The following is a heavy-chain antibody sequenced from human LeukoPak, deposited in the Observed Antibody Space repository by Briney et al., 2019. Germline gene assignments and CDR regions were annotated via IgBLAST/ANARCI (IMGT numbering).Heavy chain of an antibody. CDR2: ITDSGMTS. D-gene: IGHD3-3*01. CDR3: ASYPFGVLRFLDLLSSP. CDR1: GFTVSSNY. V-gene: IGHV3-23*01. Sequence: GGSLRLSCAASGFTVSSNYMTWVRQAPGKGLDWVSSITDSGMTSYYADSVKGRFTISRDNPRNTLYLQMHSLRSEDTAIYYCASYPFGVLRFLDLLSSPGGQGALVTVSS. J-gene: IGHJ4*02.